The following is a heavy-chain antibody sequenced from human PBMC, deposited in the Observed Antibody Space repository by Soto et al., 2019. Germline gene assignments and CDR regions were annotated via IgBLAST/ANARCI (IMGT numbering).Heavy chain of an antibody. CDR2: IKQDGSEK. D-gene: IGHD3-3*01. J-gene: IGHJ4*02. CDR1: GFTFSSYW. CDR3: ARGVTPRPGFLEWLLYDY. Sequence: GGSLRLSCAASGFTFSSYWMSWVRQAPGKGLEWVANIKQDGSEKYYVDSVKGRFTISRDNAKNSLYLQMNSLRAEDTAVYYCARGVTPRPGFLEWLLYDYWGQGTLVTVSS. V-gene: IGHV3-7*01.